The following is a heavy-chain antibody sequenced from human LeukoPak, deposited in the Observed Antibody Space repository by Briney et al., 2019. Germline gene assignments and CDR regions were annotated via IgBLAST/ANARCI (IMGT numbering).Heavy chain of an antibody. V-gene: IGHV3-23*01. CDR3: ARRTRLSSGGFYFDY. CDR2: ISGSGGNT. CDR1: EFTFNNYA. D-gene: IGHD6-19*01. Sequence: GGTLRLSCVASEFTFNNYAMAWVRQGPGKGLEWVSSISGSGGNTYYADSVKGRFTISRDNAKNSLFLQMNSLRAEDTAVYYCARRTRLSSGGFYFDYWGQGTLVTVSS. J-gene: IGHJ4*02.